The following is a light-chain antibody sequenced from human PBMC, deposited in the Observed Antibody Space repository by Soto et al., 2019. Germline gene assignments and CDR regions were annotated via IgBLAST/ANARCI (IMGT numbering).Light chain of an antibody. V-gene: IGKV3-11*01. CDR1: QSVSSY. CDR2: DAS. J-gene: IGKJ4*01. Sequence: EIVLTQSPATLSLSPGERATLSCRASQSVSSYLAWYQQKPGQAPRLLIYDASNRATGIPARFSGSGSGTDFTLTISSLEPEEFAVYYCQQRSNGPPALTFGGGTKVEIK. CDR3: QQRSNGPPALT.